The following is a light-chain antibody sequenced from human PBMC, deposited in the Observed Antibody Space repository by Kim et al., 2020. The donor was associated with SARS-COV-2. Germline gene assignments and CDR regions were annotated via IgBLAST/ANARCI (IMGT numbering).Light chain of an antibody. CDR2: DAS. CDR3: QQRRT. J-gene: IGKJ2*01. Sequence: PSSLCACVGDRTTITCQASQDIGNSLNWYQQTPGKAPNLLIYDASNLETGVPSRFSGSGTGTDFTFAISSLQPEDIATYYCQQRRTLGQGTKLEI. CDR1: QDIGNS. V-gene: IGKV1-33*01.